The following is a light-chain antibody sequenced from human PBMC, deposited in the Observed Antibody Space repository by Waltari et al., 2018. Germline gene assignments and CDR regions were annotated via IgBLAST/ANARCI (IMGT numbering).Light chain of an antibody. Sequence: EIVLTQSPATLSLSPGDRATLYCRASQNIINFLAWYQQKPGQAPRLLIFDASKRATGIPARFSGSGSGTDFTLTISSLEPEDFAVYYCHQRRNWPGTFGQGTKVEIK. V-gene: IGKV3-11*01. CDR2: DAS. CDR1: QNIINF. CDR3: HQRRNWPGT. J-gene: IGKJ1*01.